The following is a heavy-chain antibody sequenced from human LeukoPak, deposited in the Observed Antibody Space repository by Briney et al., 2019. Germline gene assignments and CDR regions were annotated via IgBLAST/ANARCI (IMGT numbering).Heavy chain of an antibody. D-gene: IGHD3-10*01. CDR2: INHNGGT. J-gene: IGHJ4*02. V-gene: IGHV4-34*01. CDR3: ARTHSRSFGELSVPWYFDY. Sequence: PSETLSLTCAVYGGSLSGYYWTWMPQPPGKGLEWIGQINHNGGTTYNPSLKSRVTISVDTSKNQFSLKLTSVTAADTAVYSCARTHSRSFGELSVPWYFDYWGQGGLVTVSS. CDR1: GGSLSGYY.